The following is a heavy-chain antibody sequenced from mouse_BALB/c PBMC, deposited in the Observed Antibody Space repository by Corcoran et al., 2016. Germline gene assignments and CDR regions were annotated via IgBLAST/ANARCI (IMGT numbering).Heavy chain of an antibody. CDR3: AREPRAMDY. Sequence: XXLVQSGPELKKPGETVKISCKASGYTFTNYGMNWVKQAAGKGLKWMGWINTYTGEPTYADDFKGRFAFSLETSASTAYLQINNLKNEDTATYFCAREPRAMDYWGQGTSVTVSS. J-gene: IGHJ4*01. CDR2: INTYTGEP. V-gene: IGHV9-3-1*01. CDR1: GYTFTNYG.